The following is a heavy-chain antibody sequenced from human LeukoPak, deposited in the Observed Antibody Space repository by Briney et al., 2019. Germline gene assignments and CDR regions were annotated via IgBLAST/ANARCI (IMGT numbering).Heavy chain of an antibody. CDR1: GGSISSSSYY. Sequence: SETLSLTCTVSGGSISSSSYYWGWIRQPPGKGLECIGSIYYSGNTYYNPSLKSRVTISVDTSKNQFSLKLSSVTAADTAVYFCARGPYSYDSSGAFDIWGQGTMVTVSS. D-gene: IGHD3-22*01. V-gene: IGHV4-39*07. CDR3: ARGPYSYDSSGAFDI. J-gene: IGHJ3*02. CDR2: IYYSGNT.